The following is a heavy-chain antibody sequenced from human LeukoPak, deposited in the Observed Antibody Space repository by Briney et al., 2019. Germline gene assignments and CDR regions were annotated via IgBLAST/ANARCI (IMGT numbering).Heavy chain of an antibody. CDR2: ISYDGSNK. CDR3: AKDADAFDI. Sequence: GRSLRLSCAASGFTFSSYGMHWVRQAPGKGLEWVAVISYDGSNKYYADSVKGRSTISRDNSKNTLYLQMNSLRAEDTAVYYCAKDADAFDIWGQGTMVTVSS. CDR1: GFTFSSYG. J-gene: IGHJ3*02. V-gene: IGHV3-30*18.